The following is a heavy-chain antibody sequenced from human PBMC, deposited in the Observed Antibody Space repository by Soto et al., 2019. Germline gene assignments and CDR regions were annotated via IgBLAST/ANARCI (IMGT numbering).Heavy chain of an antibody. V-gene: IGHV3-9*01. Sequence: EVQLVESGGGLVQPGRSLRLSCAASGFTFDDYAMHWVRQAPGKGLEWVSGISWNSGSIGYADSVKGRFTISRDNAKNSVYLQMNSLRAEDTALYYCAKAIAGDYYYYYYMDVWGKGTTVTVSS. CDR1: GFTFDDYA. CDR2: ISWNSGSI. D-gene: IGHD4-17*01. J-gene: IGHJ6*03. CDR3: AKAIAGDYYYYYYMDV.